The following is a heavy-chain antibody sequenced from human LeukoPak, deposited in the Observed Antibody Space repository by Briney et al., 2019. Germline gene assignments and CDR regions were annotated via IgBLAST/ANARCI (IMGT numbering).Heavy chain of an antibody. Sequence: GGSLRLSCAVSGFTFSSYWMSWVRQAPGKGLKWVANIKQDGSVTHYVDSVKGRFTISRDNAKNSLYLQMNSLRAEDTAAYYCARDREFSSSSLFASWGQGTLVTVSS. CDR3: ARDREFSSSSLFAS. CDR2: IKQDGSVT. V-gene: IGHV3-7*01. D-gene: IGHD6-13*01. J-gene: IGHJ5*02. CDR1: GFTFSSYW.